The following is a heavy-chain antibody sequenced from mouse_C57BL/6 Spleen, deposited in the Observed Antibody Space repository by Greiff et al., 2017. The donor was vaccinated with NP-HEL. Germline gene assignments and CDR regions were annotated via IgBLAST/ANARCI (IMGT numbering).Heavy chain of an antibody. D-gene: IGHD1-1*01. CDR2: IDPSDSET. J-gene: IGHJ3*01. V-gene: IGHV1-52*01. Sequence: QVQLQQPGAELVRPGSSVKLSCTASGYTFTSYWMHWVKQRPIQGLEWIGNIDPSDSETNYNQKFKGKATLTVDKSSSTAYMQLSSLSSEDSAFYYGARGKELRSWFAYWGQGTLVTVSA. CDR1: GYTFTSYW. CDR3: ARGKELRSWFAY.